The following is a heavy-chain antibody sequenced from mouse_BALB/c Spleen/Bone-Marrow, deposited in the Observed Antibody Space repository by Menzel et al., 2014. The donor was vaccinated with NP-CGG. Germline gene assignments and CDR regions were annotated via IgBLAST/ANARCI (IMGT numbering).Heavy chain of an antibody. D-gene: IGHD1-1*01. CDR1: GYAFSNYW. J-gene: IGHJ4*01. CDR2: IYPGDTDI. Sequence: QVQLQQSGAELVRPGSSVKISCKASGYAFSNYWMNWVKQRPGQGLEWIGQIYPGDTDIHYNGKFKGKATLTADKSSSTAYMQLSSLTSEDSAVYFCASRGDYSYAMDYWGQGTSVPVSS. V-gene: IGHV1-80*01. CDR3: ASRGDYSYAMDY.